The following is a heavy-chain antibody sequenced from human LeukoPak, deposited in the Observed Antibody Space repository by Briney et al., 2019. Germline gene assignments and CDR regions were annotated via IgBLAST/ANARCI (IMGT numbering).Heavy chain of an antibody. V-gene: IGHV4-4*07. Sequence: SETLSLTCTVSGGSIHSYWSWIRQPAGKGLEWIGRISGSGTITYNPALQSRLTISIDTSKNQFSLKLLSVTAADTAVYYCARDSGTTGEVKFGPWGQGTLVTVSS. CDR1: GGSIHSY. J-gene: IGHJ5*02. CDR2: ISGSGTI. D-gene: IGHD3-10*01. CDR3: ARDSGTTGEVKFGP.